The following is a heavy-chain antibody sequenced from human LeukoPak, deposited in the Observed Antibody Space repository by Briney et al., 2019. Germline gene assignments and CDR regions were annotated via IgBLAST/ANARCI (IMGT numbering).Heavy chain of an antibody. V-gene: IGHV1-2*02. CDR1: GYTFTDYY. CDR3: ARSYGLGGNYFDY. Sequence: ASVKVSCKASGYTFTDYYMHWVRQAPGQGLEWMGWINPNSGGTNYAQKFQGRVTMTRDTSISTAYMELSRLRSDDTAVYYCARSYGLGGNYFDYWGQGTLATVSS. CDR2: INPNSGGT. D-gene: IGHD3-16*01. J-gene: IGHJ4*02.